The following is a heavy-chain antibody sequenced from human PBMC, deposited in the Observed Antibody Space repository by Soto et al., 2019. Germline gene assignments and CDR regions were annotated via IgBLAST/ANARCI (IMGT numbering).Heavy chain of an antibody. CDR2: IDPSDSYT. CDR1: GYSFTSYW. Sequence: GESLKISCKGSGYSFTSYWISWVRQMPGKGLEWMGRIDPSDSYTNNSPSFQGQVTISAYNSISTAYLQWSSLKASDTAMYYCARHRAVAGPYYFDYWGQGTLVTVS. J-gene: IGHJ4*02. D-gene: IGHD6-19*01. V-gene: IGHV5-10-1*04. CDR3: ARHRAVAGPYYFDY.